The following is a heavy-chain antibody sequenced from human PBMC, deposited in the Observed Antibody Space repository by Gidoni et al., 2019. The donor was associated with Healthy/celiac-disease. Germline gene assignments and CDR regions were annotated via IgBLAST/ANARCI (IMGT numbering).Heavy chain of an antibody. CDR2: IDPSDSYT. CDR1: GYSFTSYC. CDR3: ARTGNLLLGGYQGAGADY. Sequence: DVQLVQSGAEVQKLGESLRLSCKGPGYSFTSYCIRWVRQMPGKGLEWMGRIDPSDSYTNYSPSFQGHVTISADKSISTAYLQWSSLKASDTAMYYCARTGNLLLGGYQGAGADYWGQGTLVTVSS. V-gene: IGHV5-10-1*03. D-gene: IGHD3-22*01. J-gene: IGHJ4*02.